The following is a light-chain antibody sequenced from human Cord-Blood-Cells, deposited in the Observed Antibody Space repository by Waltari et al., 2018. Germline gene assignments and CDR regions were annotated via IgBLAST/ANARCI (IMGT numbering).Light chain of an antibody. V-gene: IGKV3D-15*01. J-gene: IGKJ5*01. CDR3: QQYNNWAPIT. CDR1: QSVSSN. CDR2: GAS. Sequence: EIVMTQSPATLSVSPGERATPSCRASQSVSSNLAWYQQKTGQPPRLLIYGASTRAADIPARFSGSGSGTEFTLTISSLQSEDFAGYYCQQYNNWAPITFDQGTRLDIK.